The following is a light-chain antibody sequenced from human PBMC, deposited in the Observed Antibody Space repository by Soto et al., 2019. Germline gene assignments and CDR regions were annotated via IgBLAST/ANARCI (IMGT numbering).Light chain of an antibody. CDR3: SLYTSSSTYVV. V-gene: IGLV2-18*01. CDR1: SSDVGNYNH. Sequence: QSVLTQPPSVSGSPGQSVTISCTGTSSDVGNYNHVSWYQQPPGTAPKLMIYEVTNRPSGVPDRFSGSKSGNTASLTISGLQAEDEADYYCSLYTSSSTYVVFGGGTKLTVL. CDR2: EVT. J-gene: IGLJ2*01.